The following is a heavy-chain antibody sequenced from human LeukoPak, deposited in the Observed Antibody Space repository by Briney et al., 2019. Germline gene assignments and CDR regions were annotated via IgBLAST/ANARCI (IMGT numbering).Heavy chain of an antibody. CDR3: ARALITMVRGVGY. J-gene: IGHJ4*02. V-gene: IGHV1-8*02. D-gene: IGHD3-10*01. CDR2: MNPNSGNT. Sequence: ASVKVSCKASGYTFTSYGISWVRQAPGQGLEWMGWMNPNSGNTGYAQKFQGRVTMTRNTSISTAYMELSSLRSEDTAVYYCARALITMVRGVGYWGQGTLVTVSS. CDR1: GYTFTSYG.